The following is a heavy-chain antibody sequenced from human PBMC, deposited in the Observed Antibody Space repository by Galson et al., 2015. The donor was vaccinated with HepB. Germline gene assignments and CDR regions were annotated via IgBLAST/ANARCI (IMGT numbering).Heavy chain of an antibody. CDR1: GFTFSDYY. J-gene: IGHJ4*02. CDR3: ARESGIVVVPAATSTGFDY. V-gene: IGHV3-11*06. D-gene: IGHD2-2*01. Sequence: SLRLSCAASGFTFSDYYMSWIRQAPGKGLEWVSYISSSSSYTNYADSVEGRFTISRDNAKNSLYLQMNSLRAEDTAVYYCARESGIVVVPAATSTGFDYWGQGTLVTVSS. CDR2: ISSSSSYT.